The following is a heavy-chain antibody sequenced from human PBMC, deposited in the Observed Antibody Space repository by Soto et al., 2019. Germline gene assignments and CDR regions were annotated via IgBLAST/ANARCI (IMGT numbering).Heavy chain of an antibody. CDR3: SRATPAAMIQIDY. D-gene: IGHD3-22*01. J-gene: IGHJ4*02. V-gene: IGHV4-59*08. Sequence: TSETLSITCTVSGGSISSYYWSWIRQPPGKGLEWIGYIYYSGSTYYNPSLKSRVTISVDTSKNQFSLKLSSVTAADTAVYYCSRATPAAMIQIDYWCLGTLVTVSA. CDR2: IYYSGST. CDR1: GGSISSYY.